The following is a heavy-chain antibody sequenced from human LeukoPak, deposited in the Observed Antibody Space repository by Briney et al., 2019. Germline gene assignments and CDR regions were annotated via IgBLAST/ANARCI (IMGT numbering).Heavy chain of an antibody. Sequence: SETLSLTCTVSGGSISSSSYYWSWIRQPPGKGLEWIGYIYYSGSTNYNPSLKSRVTISVDTSKNQFSLKLSSVTAADTAVYYCATGSGSYYGGWFDPWGQGTLVTVSS. CDR3: ATGSGSYYGGWFDP. D-gene: IGHD1-26*01. J-gene: IGHJ5*02. CDR1: GGSISSSSYY. CDR2: IYYSGST. V-gene: IGHV4-61*01.